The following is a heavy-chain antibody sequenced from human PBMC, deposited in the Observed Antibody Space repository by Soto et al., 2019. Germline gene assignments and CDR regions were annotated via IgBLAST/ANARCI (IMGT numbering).Heavy chain of an antibody. Sequence: GASVKVSCKASGYTFSNFAMHWVRQAPGQRLEWMGWINPGNWNTEYSQKFQGRVTITRDTSASTAYMELSSLRSEDTAVYYCARGGSLYWYFDLWGRGTLVTVSS. V-gene: IGHV1-3*01. D-gene: IGHD1-26*01. CDR1: GYTFSNFA. CDR3: ARGGSLYWYFDL. CDR2: INPGNWNT. J-gene: IGHJ2*01.